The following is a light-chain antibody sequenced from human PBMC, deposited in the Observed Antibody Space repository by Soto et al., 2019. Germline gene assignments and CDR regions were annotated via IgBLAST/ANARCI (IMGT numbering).Light chain of an antibody. CDR3: SSYAGSNNFVV. V-gene: IGLV2-8*01. CDR1: TSDVGAYNY. CDR2: EVS. J-gene: IGLJ2*01. Sequence: QSALTQPPSAAGSPGQSVTISCTGTTSDVGAYNYVSWYQQHPGKAPRLMIYEVSTRPSGVPDRFSGSKSGSTASLTVSGLQAEVEADYYCSSYAGSNNFVVFGGGTKLTVL.